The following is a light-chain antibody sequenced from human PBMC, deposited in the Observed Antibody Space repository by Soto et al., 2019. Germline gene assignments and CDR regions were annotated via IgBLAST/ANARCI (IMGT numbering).Light chain of an antibody. Sequence: DIQMTQSPSSLSATVGDRVTITCRASQTIGKYLNWYQQQPGKVPKLLIYDTSTRATGVPTRFSASGSGTDFTLTISDVQPEDFALYYCHQRQSWPRTFGQGTKVDIK. J-gene: IGKJ1*01. V-gene: IGKV1-39*01. CDR3: HQRQSWPRT. CDR2: DTS. CDR1: QTIGKY.